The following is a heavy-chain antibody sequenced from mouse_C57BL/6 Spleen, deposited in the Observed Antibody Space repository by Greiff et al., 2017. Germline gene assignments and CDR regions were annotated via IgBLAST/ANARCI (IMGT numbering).Heavy chain of an antibody. CDR2: ISSGGDYI. J-gene: IGHJ4*01. CDR3: TRDHYYGSSYDAMDY. CDR1: GFTFSSYA. V-gene: IGHV5-9-1*02. Sequence: EVKLMESGEGLVKPGGSLKLSCAASGFTFSSYAMSWVRQTPEKRLEWVAYISSGGDYIYYADTVKGRFTISRDNARNTLYLQMSSLKSEDTAMYYCTRDHYYGSSYDAMDYWGQGTSVTVSS. D-gene: IGHD1-1*01.